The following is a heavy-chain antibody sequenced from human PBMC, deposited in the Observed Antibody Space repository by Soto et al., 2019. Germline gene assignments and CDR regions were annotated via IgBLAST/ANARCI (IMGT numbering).Heavy chain of an antibody. CDR1: GFTFSSYS. CDR2: FSTGGDGGTT. J-gene: IGHJ4*02. V-gene: IGHV3-23*01. CDR3: AKKVNSGPGSQFFDY. D-gene: IGHD3-10*01. Sequence: GGSLRLSCAACGFTFSSYSMSWVRQAPGKGLEWVSGFSTGGDGGTTYYADSVKGRFTISRDNSKSTLFLQMNSLRAEDTAIYYCAKKVNSGPGSQFFDYWGQGTLVTVSS.